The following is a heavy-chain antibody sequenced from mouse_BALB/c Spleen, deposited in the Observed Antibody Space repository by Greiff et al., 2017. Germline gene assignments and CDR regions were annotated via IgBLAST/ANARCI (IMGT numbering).Heavy chain of an antibody. J-gene: IGHJ2*01. D-gene: IGHD1-2*01. V-gene: IGHV1-69*01. CDR3: ASTTALAY. CDR2: IDTSDSYT. CDR1: GFTFTDYW. Sequence: VQLQQPGAELVMSGASVKMSCTASGFTFTDYWMHWVKQRPGQGLEWIGAIDTSDSYTNYNQKFKGKATLTVDESSSTAYMQLSSLTSEDSAVYDCASTTALAYWGQGTTLTVSS.